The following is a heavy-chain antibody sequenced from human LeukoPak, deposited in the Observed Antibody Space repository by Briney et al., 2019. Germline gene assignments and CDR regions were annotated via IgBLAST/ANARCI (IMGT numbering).Heavy chain of an antibody. CDR2: ISHTGDMT. V-gene: IGHV3-23*01. CDR3: AKGTCTSTTCYMDH. CDR1: GFSFNNFA. J-gene: IGHJ4*02. D-gene: IGHD2-2*02. Sequence: GGSLRLSCAASGFSFNNFAVTWVRQAPGKGLEWISTISHTGDMTYYADSVKGRFSISRDNSDNTLFLQMSSLRAEDTAVYFCAKGTCTSTTCYMDHWGRGILATVSS.